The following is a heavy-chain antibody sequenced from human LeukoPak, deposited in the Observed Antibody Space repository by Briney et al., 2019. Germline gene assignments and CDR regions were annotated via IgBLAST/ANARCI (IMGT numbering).Heavy chain of an antibody. Sequence: SVTVSFTASGYTFPSYFMHWVRQAPGQGLEWMGGIIPIFGTANYAQKFQGRVTITADESTSTAYMELSSLRSEDTAVYYCAAPTGYCSSTSCYAFDYWGQGTLVTVSS. D-gene: IGHD2-2*01. CDR3: AAPTGYCSSTSCYAFDY. CDR1: GYTFPSYF. V-gene: IGHV1-69*13. CDR2: IIPIFGTA. J-gene: IGHJ4*02.